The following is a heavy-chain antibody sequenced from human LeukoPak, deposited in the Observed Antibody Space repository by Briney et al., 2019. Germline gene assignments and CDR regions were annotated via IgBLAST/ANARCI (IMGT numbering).Heavy chain of an antibody. V-gene: IGHV3-74*01. J-gene: IGHJ3*02. CDR3: ARVDGGTCGNDAFDI. CDR1: GFTFSNYW. D-gene: IGHD1-26*01. Sequence: GGSLRLSCAASGFTFSNYWMHWVRQAPGKGLVCVSRINSDGSSTSYAETVKGRFTISRDNAKNTLYLQMNSLRAEDTAVYYCARVDGGTCGNDAFDIWGQGTMVAVSS. CDR2: INSDGSST.